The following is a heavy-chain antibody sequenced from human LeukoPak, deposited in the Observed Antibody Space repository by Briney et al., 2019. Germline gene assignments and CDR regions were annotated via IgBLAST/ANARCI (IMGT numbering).Heavy chain of an antibody. Sequence: GGSLRLSCAASGFTFSSYWMHWVRQAPEKGPVWVSRINSDGSSTSYADSVKGRFTISRDNAKNTLYLQMNSLRAEDTAVYYCARQDTSYGVWWFDPWGQGTLVTVSS. J-gene: IGHJ5*02. V-gene: IGHV3-74*01. CDR1: GFTFSSYW. D-gene: IGHD4-17*01. CDR3: ARQDTSYGVWWFDP. CDR2: INSDGSST.